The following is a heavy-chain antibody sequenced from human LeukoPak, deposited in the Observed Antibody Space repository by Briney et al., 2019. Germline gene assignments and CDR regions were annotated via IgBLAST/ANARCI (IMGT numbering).Heavy chain of an antibody. CDR1: RFIFHNAW. J-gene: IGHJ4*02. CDR3: TAERHFSFYY. CDR2: VKSNTDGGTT. V-gene: IGHV3-15*01. Sequence: GGSLRLSCAASRFIFHNAWMSWVRQAPGKGLEWVGRVKSNTDGGTTDYAAPVKGRFSISRDDSKNTVYLQMNSLKTEDTAVYFCTAERHFSFYYWGQGTLVTVSS. D-gene: IGHD3-3*02.